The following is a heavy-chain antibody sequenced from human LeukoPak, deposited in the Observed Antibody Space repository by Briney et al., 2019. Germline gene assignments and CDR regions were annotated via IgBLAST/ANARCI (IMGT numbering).Heavy chain of an antibody. Sequence: GGSLRLSCSASGFTFKSYAMHWVRQAPGKGLEYVSSINTNGANTYYADSVKGRFTISRDNAKNSLYLQMNSLRAEDTAVYYCARDSAYYGGDCSDYWGQGTLVTVSS. CDR1: GFTFKSYA. V-gene: IGHV3-64*04. J-gene: IGHJ4*02. CDR3: ARDSAYYGGDCSDY. D-gene: IGHD2-21*02. CDR2: INTNGANT.